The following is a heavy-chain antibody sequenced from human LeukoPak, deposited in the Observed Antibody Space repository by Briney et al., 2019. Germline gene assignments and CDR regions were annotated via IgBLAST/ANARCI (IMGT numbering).Heavy chain of an antibody. Sequence: GGSLRLSCAASGFAFSSCAMSWVRQAPGKGLEWVSAISGSGGRPYYADSVKGRFTISRDNSKNTLYLQMNSLRAEDTAVYYCARHPEPGYCSSTSCHESYFDYWGQGTLVTVSS. J-gene: IGHJ4*02. V-gene: IGHV3-23*01. CDR2: ISGSGGRP. CDR1: GFAFSSCA. CDR3: ARHPEPGYCSSTSCHESYFDY. D-gene: IGHD2-2*01.